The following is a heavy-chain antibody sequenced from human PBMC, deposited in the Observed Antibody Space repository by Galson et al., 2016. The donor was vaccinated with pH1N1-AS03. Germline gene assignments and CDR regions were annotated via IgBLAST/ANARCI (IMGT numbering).Heavy chain of an antibody. CDR2: IYTSGST. V-gene: IGHV4-4*07. D-gene: IGHD3-16*01. CDR1: GGSISSYY. CDR3: VSVWGDYGY. J-gene: IGHJ4*02. Sequence: ETLSPTCTVSGGSISSYYWSWIRQPAGKGLEWIGRIYTSGSTIYNPSLKSRVTVSDTSKNQLSLKLTSVTAADTAVYYCVSVWGDYGYWGQGTLVTVSS.